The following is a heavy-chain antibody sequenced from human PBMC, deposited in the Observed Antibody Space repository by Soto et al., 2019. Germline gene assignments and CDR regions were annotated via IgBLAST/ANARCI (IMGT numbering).Heavy chain of an antibody. CDR2: IYYSGST. CDR1: GGSISSYY. D-gene: IGHD3-22*01. Sequence: QVQLQESGPGLVKHSETLSLTCTVSGGSISSYYWSWIRQPPGKGLEWIGYIYYSGSTNYNPSLKRRVTISVDTSKNQFSLQRSSVTAADTAVYYCASSDYYDSSGYLENFDYWGQGTLVPVSS. V-gene: IGHV4-59*01. J-gene: IGHJ4*02. CDR3: ASSDYYDSSGYLENFDY.